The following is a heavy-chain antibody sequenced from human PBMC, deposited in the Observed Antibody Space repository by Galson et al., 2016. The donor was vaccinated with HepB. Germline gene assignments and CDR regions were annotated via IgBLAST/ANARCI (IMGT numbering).Heavy chain of an antibody. CDR3: AKEGWFGELLYGHFDF. V-gene: IGHV3-23*01. D-gene: IGHD3-10*01. J-gene: IGHJ4*02. CDR1: GFTFSSFA. CDR2: ISGRGDRI. Sequence: SLRLSCAASGFTFSSFAMSWVRRVPGKGLEWVSAISGRGDRIRYAESVKGRFIISRDNSKNTLDAEMKSLRVEDTAVYYCAKEGWFGELLYGHFDFWGQGTLVTVSS.